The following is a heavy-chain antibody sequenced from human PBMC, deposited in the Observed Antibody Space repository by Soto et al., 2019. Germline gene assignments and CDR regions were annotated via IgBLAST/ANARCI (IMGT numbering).Heavy chain of an antibody. CDR2: IYYSGST. D-gene: IGHD2-21*01. Sequence: SETLSLSCTVSGGSISSSSYYWGGIRQPPGKGLEWIGGIYYSGSTYYNPSIKSRVTISVDTSKNQFSLKLSSVTAADTAVYYCARGLLAVNAWWFDPWGQGTLVTVSS. CDR1: GGSISSSSYY. J-gene: IGHJ5*02. CDR3: ARGLLAVNAWWFDP. V-gene: IGHV4-39*01.